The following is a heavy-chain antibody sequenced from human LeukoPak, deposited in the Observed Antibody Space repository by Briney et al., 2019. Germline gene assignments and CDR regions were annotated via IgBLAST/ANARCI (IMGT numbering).Heavy chain of an antibody. Sequence: VKVFCKASGGTFSSYAISWVRQAPGQGLEWMGRIIPIFGIANYAQKFQGRVTITADKFTSTAYMELSSLRSEDTAVYYCAREVRANYGDYYYGMDVWGQGTTVTVSS. V-gene: IGHV1-69*10. CDR3: AREVRANYGDYYYGMDV. CDR1: GGTFSSYA. J-gene: IGHJ6*02. D-gene: IGHD4/OR15-4a*01. CDR2: IIPIFGIA.